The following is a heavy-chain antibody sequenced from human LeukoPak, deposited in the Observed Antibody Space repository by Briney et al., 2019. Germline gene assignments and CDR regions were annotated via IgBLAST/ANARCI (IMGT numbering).Heavy chain of an antibody. V-gene: IGHV4-59*01. CDR2: IYYSGST. CDR1: GGSISSYY. CDR3: ARLRRGKWFDP. J-gene: IGHJ5*02. Sequence: PSETLSLTCTVSGGSISSYYWSWIRQPPGKGLEWIGYIYYSGSTNYNPSLKSRVTISVDTSKNQFSLKLSSVTAADTAVYYCARLRRGKWFDPWGQGTLVTVSS. D-gene: IGHD3-16*01.